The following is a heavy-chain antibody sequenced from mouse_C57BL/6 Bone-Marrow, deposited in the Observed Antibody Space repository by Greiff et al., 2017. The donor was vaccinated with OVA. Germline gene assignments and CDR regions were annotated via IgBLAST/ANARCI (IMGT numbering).Heavy chain of an antibody. V-gene: IGHV5-16*01. CDR1: GFTFSDYY. CDR2: INYDGSST. J-gene: IGHJ4*01. CDR3: ARALYGSSYVYAMDY. D-gene: IGHD1-1*01. Sequence: EVQLVESEGGLVQPGSSMKLSCTASGFTFSDYYMAWVRQVPEKGLEWVANINYDGSSTYYLDSLKSRFIISRDNAKNILYLQMSSLKSEDTATYYCARALYGSSYVYAMDYWGQGTSVTVSS.